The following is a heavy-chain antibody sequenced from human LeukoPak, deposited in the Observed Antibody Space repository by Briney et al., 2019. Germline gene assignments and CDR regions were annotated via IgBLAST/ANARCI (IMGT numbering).Heavy chain of an antibody. V-gene: IGHV1-18*01. J-gene: IGHJ3*01. CDR2: SSTYNGDR. CDR1: GYAFNKYG. Sequence: ASVKVSCKASGYAFNKYGIGWLRQAPGQNLEWMGWSSTYNGDRKSAQKFQGRVTMTTDTPTSTAYMELRSLRSDDTAMYYCARDRSGGLVAFDFWGPGTMVTVSS. CDR3: ARDRSGGLVAFDF. D-gene: IGHD2-15*01.